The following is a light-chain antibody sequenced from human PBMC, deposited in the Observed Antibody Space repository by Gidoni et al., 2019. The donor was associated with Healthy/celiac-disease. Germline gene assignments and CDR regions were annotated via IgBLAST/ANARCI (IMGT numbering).Light chain of an antibody. V-gene: IGKV3-11*01. CDR1: HNVSSY. CDR3: QQCSNRLT. CDR2: DAS. Sequence: TQSPATRSLSPGATATISCMTRHNVSSYLAWYQQQPCQAPRLLIYDASNRATGIPAMFSGRGSGKDFPLTISSLEPEEFAVYYCQQCSNRLTFGGGTKVEIK. J-gene: IGKJ4*01.